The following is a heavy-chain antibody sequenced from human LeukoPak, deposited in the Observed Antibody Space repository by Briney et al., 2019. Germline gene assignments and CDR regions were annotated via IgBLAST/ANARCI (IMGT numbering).Heavy chain of an antibody. CDR1: GGSISSYY. J-gene: IGHJ4*02. D-gene: IGHD6-25*01. CDR2: IYYSGST. V-gene: IGHV4-59*01. Sequence: SETLSVTCTVSGGSISSYYWSWIRQPPGKGLEWIGYIYYSGSTNYNPSLKSRVTISVDTSKNQFSLKLSSVTAADTAVYYCARTDLAGFDYWGQGTLVTVSS. CDR3: ARTDLAGFDY.